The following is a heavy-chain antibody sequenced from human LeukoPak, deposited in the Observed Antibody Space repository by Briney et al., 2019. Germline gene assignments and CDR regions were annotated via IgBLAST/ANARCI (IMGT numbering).Heavy chain of an antibody. J-gene: IGHJ5*02. CDR3: AREYGDDNWFDP. CDR1: RGSISSSGHY. Sequence: TPSETLSLTCTVSRGSISSSGHYWSWIRQPPGKGLEWIGYIYYSGSTYYNPSLKSRVTISVDTSKNQFPLKLSSVTAADTAVYYCAREYGDDNWFDPWGQGTLVTVSS. D-gene: IGHD4-17*01. CDR2: IYYSGST. V-gene: IGHV4-30-4*01.